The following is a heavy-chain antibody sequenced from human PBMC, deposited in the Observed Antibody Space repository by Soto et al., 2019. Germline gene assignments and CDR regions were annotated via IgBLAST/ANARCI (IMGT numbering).Heavy chain of an antibody. J-gene: IGHJ4*02. V-gene: IGHV4-34*01. CDR2: INHSGST. CDR3: ARGGRVLRYFYNY. CDR1: GGSFSGYY. Sequence: SETLSLTCAVYGGSFSGYYWSWIRQPPGKGLEWIGEINHSGSTNYNPSLKSRVTISVDTSKNQFSLKLSSVTAADTAVYYCARGGRVLRYFYNYWGQGTLVTAPQ. D-gene: IGHD3-9*01.